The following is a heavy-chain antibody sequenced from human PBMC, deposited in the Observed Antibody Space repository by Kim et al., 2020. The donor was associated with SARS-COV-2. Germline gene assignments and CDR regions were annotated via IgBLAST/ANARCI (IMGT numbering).Heavy chain of an antibody. CDR2: ISWNSGSI. CDR1: GFTFDDYA. J-gene: IGHJ4*02. CDR3: VVAGSHMIVAPFDY. V-gene: IGHV3-9*01. Sequence: GGSLRLSCAASGFTFDDYAMHWVRQAPGKGLEWVSGISWNSGSIGYADSVKGRFTISRDNAKNSLYLQMNSLRAEDTALYYCVVAGSHMIVAPFDYWGQGTLVTVSS. D-gene: IGHD3-22*01.